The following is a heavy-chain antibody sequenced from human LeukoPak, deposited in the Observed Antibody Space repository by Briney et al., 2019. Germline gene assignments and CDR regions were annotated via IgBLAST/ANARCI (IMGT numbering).Heavy chain of an antibody. CDR3: AGVAKERVGGVYYFDY. Sequence: GSLRLSCAASGLTFSDYDMHWVRQATGKGLEWVSAIGTAGDTYYTGSVKGRFTISRENAKNSLYLQMNSLRAGDTAVYYCAGVAKERVGGVYYFDYWGQGTLVTVSS. J-gene: IGHJ4*02. CDR1: GLTFSDYD. CDR2: IGTAGDT. D-gene: IGHD1-1*01. V-gene: IGHV3-13*01.